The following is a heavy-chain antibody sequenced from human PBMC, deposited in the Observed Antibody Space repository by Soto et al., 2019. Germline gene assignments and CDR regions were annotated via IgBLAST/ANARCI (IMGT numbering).Heavy chain of an antibody. CDR2: IIPILGIA. Sequence: EASVKVSCKASGGTFSSYTISWVRQAPGQGLEWMGRIIPILGIANYAQKFQGRVTITADKSTSTAYMELSSLRSEDTAVYYCARDRSGSGIRRYYYYGMDVWGQGTTVTVSS. D-gene: IGHD3-10*01. CDR1: GGTFSSYT. V-gene: IGHV1-69*04. J-gene: IGHJ6*02. CDR3: ARDRSGSGIRRYYYYGMDV.